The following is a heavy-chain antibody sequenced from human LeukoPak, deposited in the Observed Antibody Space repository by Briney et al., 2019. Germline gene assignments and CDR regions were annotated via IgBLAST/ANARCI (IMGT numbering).Heavy chain of an antibody. J-gene: IGHJ4*02. V-gene: IGHV1-2*02. D-gene: IGHD6-25*01. CDR1: GYTFSGFY. CDR2: INPNSGDT. CDR3: ATLLSNAAFDY. Sequence: ASVKVSCKASGYTFSGFYMHWVRQAPGQGLEWVGWINPNSGDTKYAQKFQGRVTMTRDTSISTAYIELSRLRSDDTAVYYCATLLSNAAFDYWGQGTLVAVSS.